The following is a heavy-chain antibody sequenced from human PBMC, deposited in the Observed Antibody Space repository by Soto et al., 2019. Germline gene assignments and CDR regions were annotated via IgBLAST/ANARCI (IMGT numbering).Heavy chain of an antibody. D-gene: IGHD6-13*01. J-gene: IGHJ6*02. CDR3: ARDPYYSSIWYVGVPLPYGMDV. CDR2: ITPIFGTA. Sequence: SVKVSCKASGGTFRSYAIIWVRQAPGPGLEWMGEITPIFGTANYAQKFQGRVTITADESTSTAYMELSSLRSEDTAVYYCARDPYYSSIWYVGVPLPYGMDVWGQGTTVTVSS. CDR1: GGTFRSYA. V-gene: IGHV1-69*13.